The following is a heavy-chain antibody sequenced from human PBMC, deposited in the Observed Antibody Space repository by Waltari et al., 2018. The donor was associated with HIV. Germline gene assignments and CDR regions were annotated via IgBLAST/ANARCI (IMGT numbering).Heavy chain of an antibody. CDR1: GLPVSSNY. J-gene: IGHJ6*02. Sequence: EVQLVESGGGLIEPGGSLRLSCAAPGLPVSSNYMSWVRQAPGKGVGWVSVIYSGGSRYYADSVKGRFTISRDNSKTALSIHMNSLGPEETAVYSCARAPRSSGYYGMDVWGQGTTVTVSS. V-gene: IGHV3-53*01. D-gene: IGHD1-26*01. CDR3: ARAPRSSGYYGMDV. CDR2: IYSGGSR.